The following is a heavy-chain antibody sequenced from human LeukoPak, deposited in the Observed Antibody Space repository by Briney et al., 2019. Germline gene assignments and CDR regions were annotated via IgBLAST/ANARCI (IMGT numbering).Heavy chain of an antibody. D-gene: IGHD3/OR15-3a*01. CDR3: ARGGSRVMIFGVPRARSQHWLDP. V-gene: IGHV1-69*05. CDR2: IIPIFDAP. Sequence: SVKVSCKASGGNFSNYLISWVRQAPGQGLEWMGEIIPIFDAPTYAQKFQDRVKITTDGSSSTAYKELSGLRSEDTAMYYCARGGSRVMIFGVPRARSQHWLDPWGQGTLVTVSS. CDR1: GGNFSNYL. J-gene: IGHJ5*02.